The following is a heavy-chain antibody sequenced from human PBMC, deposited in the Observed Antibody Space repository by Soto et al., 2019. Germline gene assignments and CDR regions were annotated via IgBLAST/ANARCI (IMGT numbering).Heavy chain of an antibody. CDR1: GGSISSSSYY. Sequence: SETLSLTCTVSGGSISSSSYYWGWIRQPPGKGLEWIGSIYYSGSTYYNPSLKSRVTISVDTSKNQFSLKLSSVTAADTAVYYCARPGARQYYYYYMDVWGKGTTVTVSS. J-gene: IGHJ6*03. CDR2: IYYSGST. V-gene: IGHV4-39*01. CDR3: ARPGARQYYYYYMDV.